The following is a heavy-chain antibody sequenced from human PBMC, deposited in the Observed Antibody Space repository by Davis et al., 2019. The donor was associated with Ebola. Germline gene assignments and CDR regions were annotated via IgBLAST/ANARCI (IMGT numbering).Heavy chain of an antibody. J-gene: IGHJ4*02. CDR3: ARGWLRTGLDY. Sequence: HSQTLSLTCAISGDSVSTAGWNWIRQSPSRGLEWLGRTYYTSKWFNDYAVSVKSRITINPDTSENQFSLQLNSVTPEDTAVYYCARGWLRTGLDYWGQGTLVTVSS. CDR2: TYYTSKWFN. D-gene: IGHD5-12*01. V-gene: IGHV6-1*01. CDR1: GDSVSTAG.